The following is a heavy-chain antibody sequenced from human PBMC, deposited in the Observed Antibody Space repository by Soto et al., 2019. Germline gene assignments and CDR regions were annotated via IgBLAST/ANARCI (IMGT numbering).Heavy chain of an antibody. CDR2: INHSGST. D-gene: IGHD2-15*01. Sequence: PSETLCLTWAVDGGSCGGYGGSWIRQPPGKGLEWIGEINHSGSTNYNPSLKSRVTISVDTSKNQFSLKLSSVTAADTAAYYCARGRLVVVVAATPFYDSWGQGALVTVSS. V-gene: IGHV4-34*01. CDR3: ARGRLVVVVAATPFYDS. CDR1: GGSCGGYG. J-gene: IGHJ4*02.